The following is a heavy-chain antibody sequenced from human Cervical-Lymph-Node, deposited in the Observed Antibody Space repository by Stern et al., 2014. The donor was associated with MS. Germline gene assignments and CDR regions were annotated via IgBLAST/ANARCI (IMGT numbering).Heavy chain of an antibody. CDR3: VLPSTVTTSAFDV. CDR2: IIPIFDTP. Sequence: VQLEESGAEVKKPGSSVKVSCKASGGTFTSLSINWVRQVPGQSLEWMGGIIPIFDTPNFAQKFQGRVTITADSSTSTVYMALNSLRSDDTAVYYCVLPSTVTTSAFDVWGRGTMVTVSS. D-gene: IGHD4-17*01. J-gene: IGHJ3*01. V-gene: IGHV1-69*06. CDR1: GGTFTSLS.